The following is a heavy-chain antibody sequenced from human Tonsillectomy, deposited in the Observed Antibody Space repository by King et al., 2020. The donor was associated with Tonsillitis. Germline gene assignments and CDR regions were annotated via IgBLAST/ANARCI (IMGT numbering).Heavy chain of an antibody. V-gene: IGHV4-34*01. CDR1: GGSFSGYY. J-gene: IGHJ4*02. CDR2: INHSGST. D-gene: IGHD6-19*01. Sequence: VQLQQWGAGLLKPSETLSLTCAVYGGSFSGYYWSWIRQPPGKGLEWIGEINHSGSTNYNPSLKSRVTISVDTSKNQFSLKLSSVTAADTAVYYCAPRGVAGPFDYWGQGTLVTVSS. CDR3: APRGVAGPFDY.